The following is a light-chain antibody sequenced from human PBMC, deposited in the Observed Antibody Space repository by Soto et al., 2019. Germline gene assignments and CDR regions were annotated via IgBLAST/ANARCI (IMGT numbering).Light chain of an antibody. CDR1: ESISNN. CDR2: SAS. J-gene: IGKJ1*01. Sequence: DILMTQSPATVSVSLGDSVSLSCRANESISNNLAWYQQKPGQAPRLLIFSASTRAPGIPARVTGTGSGTEFTLTISSLQSEDFALYYCQQYNDWPLTFGQGTKVDIK. V-gene: IGKV3D-15*01. CDR3: QQYNDWPLT.